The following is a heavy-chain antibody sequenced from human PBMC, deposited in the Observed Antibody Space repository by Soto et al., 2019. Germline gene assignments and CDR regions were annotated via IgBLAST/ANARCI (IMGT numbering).Heavy chain of an antibody. CDR3: ARDRDSSSPGPFDY. Sequence: GGSLRLSCAASGFTFSSYSMNWVRQAPGKGLEWVSSISSSSSYIYYADSVKGRFTISRDNAKNSLYLQMNSLRAEDTAVYYCARDRDSSSPGPFDYWGQGTLVTVSS. D-gene: IGHD6-6*01. CDR2: ISSSSSYI. CDR1: GFTFSSYS. J-gene: IGHJ4*02. V-gene: IGHV3-21*01.